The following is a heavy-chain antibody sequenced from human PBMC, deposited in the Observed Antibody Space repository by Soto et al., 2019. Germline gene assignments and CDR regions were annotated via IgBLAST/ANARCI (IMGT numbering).Heavy chain of an antibody. CDR2: IKSKTDGGTT. J-gene: IGHJ6*02. Sequence: EVQLVESGGGLVKPGGSLRLSCAASGFTFSNAWMNWVRQAPGKGLEWVGRIKSKTDGGTTDYAAPVKGRFTISRDDSKNTLYLQMNSLKTEDTAVYYCTTAVPYNYYYYGMDVWGQGTTVTVSS. V-gene: IGHV3-15*07. CDR3: TTAVPYNYYYYGMDV. D-gene: IGHD1-1*01. CDR1: GFTFSNAW.